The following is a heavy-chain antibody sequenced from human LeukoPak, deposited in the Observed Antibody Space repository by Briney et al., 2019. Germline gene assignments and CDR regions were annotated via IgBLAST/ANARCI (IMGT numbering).Heavy chain of an antibody. CDR2: IYSGGST. J-gene: IGHJ4*02. D-gene: IGHD6-13*01. Sequence: PGGSLRLSCAASGFTVSSNDMSWVRQAPGKGLECISVIYSGGSTDYADSVKGRLTISRDNSKNTLYLQMNSLRAEDTAVYYCAKSPSIAAAGTTGYWGQGTLVTVSS. V-gene: IGHV3-53*01. CDR1: GFTVSSND. CDR3: AKSPSIAAAGTTGY.